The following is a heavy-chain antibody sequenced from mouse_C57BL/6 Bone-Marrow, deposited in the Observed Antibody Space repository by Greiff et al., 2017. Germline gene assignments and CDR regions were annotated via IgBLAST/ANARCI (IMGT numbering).Heavy chain of an antibody. CDR1: GFSLTSYG. D-gene: IGHD1-1*01. CDR2: IWRGGST. Sequence: QVQLKESGPGLVQPSQSLSITCTVSGFSLTSYGVHWVRQSPGKGLEWLGVIWRGGSTDYNAAFMSRLSITKDNSKSQVFFKMNSLQADDTAIYYCATSITTVAVGAMDYWGQGTSVTVSS. J-gene: IGHJ4*01. CDR3: ATSITTVAVGAMDY. V-gene: IGHV2-5*01.